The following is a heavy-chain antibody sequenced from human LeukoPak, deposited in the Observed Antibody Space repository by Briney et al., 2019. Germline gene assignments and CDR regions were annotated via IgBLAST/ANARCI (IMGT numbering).Heavy chain of an antibody. CDR3: AREDVIAAEFPNWYFDL. J-gene: IGHJ2*01. Sequence: SQTLSLTCTVSGGSISSGDYYWSWIRQPPGKGLEWIGYIYYSGSTYYNPSLKSRVTISVDTSKNQFSLKLSSVTAADTAVYYCAREDVIAAEFPNWYFDLWGRGTLVTVSS. CDR1: GGSISSGDYY. D-gene: IGHD6-13*01. CDR2: IYYSGST. V-gene: IGHV4-30-4*01.